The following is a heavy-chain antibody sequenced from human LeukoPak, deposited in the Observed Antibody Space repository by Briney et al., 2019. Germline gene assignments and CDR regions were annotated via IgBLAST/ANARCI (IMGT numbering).Heavy chain of an antibody. D-gene: IGHD2-2*01. CDR2: IIPIFGTA. J-gene: IGHJ4*02. CDR3: ARDRGSGYQLFYYFDY. CDR1: GGTFSSYA. Sequence: SVKVPCKASGGTFSSYAISWVRQAPGQGLEWMGGIIPIFGTANYAQKFQGRVTITADESTSTAYMELSSLRSEDTAVYYCARDRGSGYQLFYYFDYWGQGTLVTVSS. V-gene: IGHV1-69*13.